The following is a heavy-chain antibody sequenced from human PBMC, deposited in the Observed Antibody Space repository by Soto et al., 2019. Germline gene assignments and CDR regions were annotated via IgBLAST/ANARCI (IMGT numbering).Heavy chain of an antibody. CDR3: ARDRGFDPTAYYFHY. CDR1: GFTFDDYA. CDR2: ISWNSATI. D-gene: IGHD2-21*02. Sequence: PGGSLRLSCAASGFTFDDYAMHWVRQAPGKGLEWVSIISWNSATIEYADSVKGRFAISRDNAKNTLYLQMNSLRAEDTALYYCARDRGFDPTAYYFHYWGRGTLVTVSS. J-gene: IGHJ4*02. V-gene: IGHV3-9*01.